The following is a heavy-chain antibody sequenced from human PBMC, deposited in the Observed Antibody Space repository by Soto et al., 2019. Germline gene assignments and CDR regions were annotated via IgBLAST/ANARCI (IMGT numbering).Heavy chain of an antibody. V-gene: IGHV5-51*01. CDR1: GYSFTSYW. Sequence: PGESLKISCKGSGYSFTSYWIGWVRQIPGKGLEWMGIIYPGDSDTRYSPSFQGQVTISADKSISTAYLQWSSLKASDTAMYYCARYNLVSVFPYAFDIWGQGTMVTVSS. CDR2: IYPGDSDT. CDR3: ARYNLVSVFPYAFDI. D-gene: IGHD1-1*01. J-gene: IGHJ3*02.